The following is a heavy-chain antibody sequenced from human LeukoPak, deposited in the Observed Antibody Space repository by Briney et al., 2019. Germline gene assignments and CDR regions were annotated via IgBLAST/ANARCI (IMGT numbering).Heavy chain of an antibody. CDR3: ARVGSYGSGSYRSDY. Sequence: PGGSLRLSCAASGFTFSSYSMNWVRQAPGKGLEWVSSISSSSSYIYYADSVKGRFTISRDNAKNSLYLQMNSLRAEDTAVYYCARVGSYGSGSYRSDYWGQGTLVTVSS. CDR1: GFTFSSYS. CDR2: ISSSSSYI. J-gene: IGHJ4*02. V-gene: IGHV3-21*01. D-gene: IGHD3-10*01.